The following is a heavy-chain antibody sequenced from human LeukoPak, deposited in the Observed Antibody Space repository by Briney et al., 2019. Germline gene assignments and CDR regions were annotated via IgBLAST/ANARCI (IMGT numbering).Heavy chain of an antibody. D-gene: IGHD3-9*01. CDR1: GFTFDDYA. CDR3: ARDYDILTGYYYYGMDV. V-gene: IGHV3-9*01. J-gene: IGHJ6*02. Sequence: GGSLRLSCAASGFTFDDYAMHWVRQAPGKGLEWVSGISWNSGSIGYADSVKGRFTISRDNAKNSLYLQMNSLRAEDTAVYYCARDYDILTGYYYYGMDVWGQGTTVTVSS. CDR2: ISWNSGSI.